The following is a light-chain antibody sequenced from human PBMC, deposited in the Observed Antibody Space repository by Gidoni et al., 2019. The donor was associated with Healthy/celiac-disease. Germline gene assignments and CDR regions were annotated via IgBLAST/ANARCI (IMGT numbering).Light chain of an antibody. Sequence: SYELTQPPSVSVSPGQTASITCSGDKLGDKYACWYQQKPGQSPVLVIYQDSKRPSGIPERFSCSNSGNTATLTISGTQAMDEADYYCQAWDSINVVFGGGTKLTVL. J-gene: IGLJ2*01. CDR3: QAWDSINVV. V-gene: IGLV3-1*01. CDR2: QDS. CDR1: KLGDKY.